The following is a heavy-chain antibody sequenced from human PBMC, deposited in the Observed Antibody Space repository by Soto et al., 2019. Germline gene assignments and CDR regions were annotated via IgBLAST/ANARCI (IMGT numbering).Heavy chain of an antibody. Sequence: SETLSLTCTVSGGSISNYYWSWIRQPPGKGLQWIGYIFSSGSTNYNPSLKSRVTISVDTSKNQFSLNLSSVTAADTAVYYCARQRSDFDYWGQGSLVTVSS. J-gene: IGHJ4*02. CDR1: GGSISNYY. V-gene: IGHV4-59*08. CDR2: IFSSGST. D-gene: IGHD6-25*01. CDR3: ARQRSDFDY.